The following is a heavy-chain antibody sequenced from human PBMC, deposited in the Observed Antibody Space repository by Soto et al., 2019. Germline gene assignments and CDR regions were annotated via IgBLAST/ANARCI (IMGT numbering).Heavy chain of an antibody. Sequence: SETLSLTCTVSGGSISSGGYYWSWIRQHPGKGQEWIGYIYYSGSTYYNPSLKSRVTISVDTSKNQFSLKLSSVTAADTAVYYCARGGQGYYGSGSYYKDYYYGMDVWGQGTTVTVSS. CDR1: GGSISSGGYY. J-gene: IGHJ6*02. V-gene: IGHV4-31*03. CDR2: IYYSGST. CDR3: ARGGQGYYGSGSYYKDYYYGMDV. D-gene: IGHD3-10*01.